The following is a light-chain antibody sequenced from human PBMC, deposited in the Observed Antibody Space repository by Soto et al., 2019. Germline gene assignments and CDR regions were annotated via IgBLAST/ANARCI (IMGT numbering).Light chain of an antibody. V-gene: IGKV3D-20*02. CDR2: GAS. Sequence: IVLTQSPGTLSLSPGETAILSCRASQSVTSSNLAWYQQRPGQAPRLLIYGASNRATGIAERFSGSGSGADFTLTISSLEPEDFAVFYCQQRSIWPWTFGQGTKVEIK. CDR1: QSVTSSN. CDR3: QQRSIWPWT. J-gene: IGKJ1*01.